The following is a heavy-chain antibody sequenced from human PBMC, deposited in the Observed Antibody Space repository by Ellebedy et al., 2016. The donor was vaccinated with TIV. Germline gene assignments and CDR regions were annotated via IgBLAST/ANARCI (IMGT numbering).Heavy chain of an antibody. CDR2: ISSSGSII. CDR1: GFTFNIYG. CDR3: VRDDSRRSSGYPFDY. Sequence: GESLKISCAASGFTFNIYGMNWVRQAPGEGLEWISYISSSGSIIHYADSVKGRFTISRDSARNSLYLQMNSLRDDDTAVYYCVRDDSRRSSGYPFDYWGQGTPVTVSS. V-gene: IGHV3-48*02. D-gene: IGHD5-12*01. J-gene: IGHJ4*02.